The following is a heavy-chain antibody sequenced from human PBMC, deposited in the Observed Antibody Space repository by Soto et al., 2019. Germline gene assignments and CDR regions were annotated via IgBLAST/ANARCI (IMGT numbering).Heavy chain of an antibody. CDR1: GFTFSSYS. CDR2: ISSSSSYI. CDR3: ARDWVAATPHYYYYGMDV. D-gene: IGHD2-15*01. Sequence: GGSLRLSCAASGFTFSSYSMNWVRQAPGKGLEWVSSISSSSSYIYYADSVKGRLTISRDNAKNSLYLQMNSLRAEDTAVYYCARDWVAATPHYYYYGMDVWGQGTTVTVSS. V-gene: IGHV3-21*01. J-gene: IGHJ6*02.